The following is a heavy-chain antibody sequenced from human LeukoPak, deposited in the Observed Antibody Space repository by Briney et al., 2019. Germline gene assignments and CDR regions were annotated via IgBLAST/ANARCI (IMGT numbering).Heavy chain of an antibody. CDR2: ISGNGARE. V-gene: IGHV3-23*01. D-gene: IGHD2-2*01. Sequence: GGSLRLSCAASGFTFGSYEMNWVRQAPGKGLEWVSAISGNGAREYYAESVKGRFTISRDNSKNTLFLQMNSLRAEDTAVYYCAKANFDIVVVPGAMVPRYWGQGTLVTVS. J-gene: IGHJ4*02. CDR1: GFTFGSYE. CDR3: AKANFDIVVVPGAMVPRY.